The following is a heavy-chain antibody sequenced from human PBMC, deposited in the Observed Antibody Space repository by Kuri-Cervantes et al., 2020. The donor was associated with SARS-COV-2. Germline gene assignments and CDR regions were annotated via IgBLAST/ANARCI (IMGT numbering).Heavy chain of an antibody. Sequence: ASVKVSCKASGYTFNNYYVHWVRQAPGQGLEWEAWINPKGDVTKYSQTLQGRVTVTRDTSMDTVYMELSGLRSDDTAVYYCARKWELDYYYYGMDVWGQGTTVTVSS. CDR2: INPKGDVT. D-gene: IGHD1-26*01. CDR3: ARKWELDYYYYGMDV. J-gene: IGHJ6*02. V-gene: IGHV1-2*02. CDR1: GYTFNNYY.